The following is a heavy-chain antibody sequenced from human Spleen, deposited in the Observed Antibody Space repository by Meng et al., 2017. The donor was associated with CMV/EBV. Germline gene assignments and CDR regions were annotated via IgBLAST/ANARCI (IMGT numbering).Heavy chain of an antibody. Sequence: GESLKISCTASGFSLNIYTINWVRQAPGKGLEWVSSISPSGTHIYYGDSVRGRFTISRDNAHSSSYLQMSSLRAEDTAVYYCARDFDSSGSYEVDYWGQGTLVTVSS. J-gene: IGHJ4*02. CDR2: ISPSGTHI. V-gene: IGHV3-21*04. D-gene: IGHD3-22*01. CDR3: ARDFDSSGSYEVDY. CDR1: GFSLNIYT.